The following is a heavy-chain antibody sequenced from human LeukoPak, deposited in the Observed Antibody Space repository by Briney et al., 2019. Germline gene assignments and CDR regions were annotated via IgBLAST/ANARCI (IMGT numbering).Heavy chain of an antibody. CDR1: GFTVSGNY. J-gene: IGHJ4*02. CDR2: IYSGGST. Sequence: PGGSLRLSCAASGFTVSGNYMSWVRQAPGKGLEWVSVIYSGGSTYYADSVKGRFTISRDNSKNTLYLQMNSLRAEDTAVYYCARDSESVWGSYYFDYWGQGTLVTVSS. V-gene: IGHV3-66*02. CDR3: ARDSESVWGSYYFDY. D-gene: IGHD3-16*01.